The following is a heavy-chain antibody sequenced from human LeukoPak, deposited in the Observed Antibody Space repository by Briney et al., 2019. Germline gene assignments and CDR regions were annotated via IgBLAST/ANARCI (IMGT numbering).Heavy chain of an antibody. V-gene: IGHV5-51*01. CDR3: ARSSLTIFGVVIYYFDY. CDR2: IYPGDSDT. Sequence: GESLNISCKGSGYSFTSYWIGWVRQMPGKGLEWMGIIYPGDSDTRYSPSFQGQVTISADKSISTAYLQWSSLKASDTAVYYCARSSLTIFGVVIYYFDYWGQGTLVTVSS. CDR1: GYSFTSYW. D-gene: IGHD3-3*01. J-gene: IGHJ4*02.